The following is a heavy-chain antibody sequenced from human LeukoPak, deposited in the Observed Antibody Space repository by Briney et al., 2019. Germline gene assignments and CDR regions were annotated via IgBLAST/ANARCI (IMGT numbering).Heavy chain of an antibody. V-gene: IGHV3-74*01. J-gene: IGHJ4*02. CDR3: ARDHCSSTSCFPSGTNYFDS. CDR1: GFTFISYW. CDR2: INRDGSST. D-gene: IGHD2-2*01. Sequence: GGSLRLSCAASGFTFISYWMHWVRQAPGKGLVWVSRINRDGSSTDYADSVKGRFTISRDNAKNTLYLQMNSLRAEDTAVCYCARDHCSSTSCFPSGTNYFDSWGQGTPVTVSS.